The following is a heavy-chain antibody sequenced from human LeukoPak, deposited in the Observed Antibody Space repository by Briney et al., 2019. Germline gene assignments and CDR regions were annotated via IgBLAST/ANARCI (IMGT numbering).Heavy chain of an antibody. V-gene: IGHV4-39*07. CDR2: INHSGST. CDR3: ALGPVYDFWSGPYFDY. J-gene: IGHJ4*02. D-gene: IGHD3-3*01. Sequence: SETLSLTCNVSGGSISSETYYWAWIRQPPGKGLEWIGEINHSGSTNYNPSLKSRVTISVDTSKNQFSLKLSSVTAADTAVYYCALGPVYDFWSGPYFDYWGQGTLVTVSS. CDR1: GGSISSETYY.